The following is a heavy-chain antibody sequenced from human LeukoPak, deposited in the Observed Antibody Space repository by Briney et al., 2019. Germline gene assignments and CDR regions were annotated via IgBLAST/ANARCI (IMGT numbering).Heavy chain of an antibody. CDR3: AKVRSGIAVAGDAFDI. J-gene: IGHJ3*02. D-gene: IGHD6-19*01. CDR2: ISGSGGST. Sequence: GGSLRLSCAASGFTFDDYGMSWVRQAPGKGLEWVSAISGSGGSTYYADSVKGRFTISRDNSKNTLYLQMNSLRAEDTAVYYCAKVRSGIAVAGDAFDIWGQGTMVTVSS. CDR1: GFTFDDYG. V-gene: IGHV3-23*01.